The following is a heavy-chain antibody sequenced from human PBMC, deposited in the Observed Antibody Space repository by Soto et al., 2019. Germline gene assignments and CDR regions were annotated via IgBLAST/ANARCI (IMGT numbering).Heavy chain of an antibody. CDR2: IYPGDSDT. CDR1: GYSFTTYW. J-gene: IGHJ4*02. D-gene: IGHD3-22*01. CDR3: ARKDSSSAFDY. V-gene: IGHV5-51*01. Sequence: GESLKISCKGSGYSFTTYWIGWVRQMPGKGLEWMGIIYPGDSDTRYSPSFQGQVAISADKYISTAYLQWSSLKASDTAMYYCARKDSSSAFDYWGQGTLVTVSS.